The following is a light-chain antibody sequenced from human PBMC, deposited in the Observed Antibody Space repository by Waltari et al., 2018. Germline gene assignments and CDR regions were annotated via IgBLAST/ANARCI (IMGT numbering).Light chain of an antibody. Sequence: EVVMTQSPATLSFSPGESVTLSCRASQSVGYNLAWFQQQPGQAPRLLIYGASTRATDIPDRFSGSGSGTAFTLTISSLQSEDFANYYCQQYNNWQITFGQGTRLDLK. CDR3: QQYNNWQIT. V-gene: IGKV3-15*01. CDR1: QSVGYN. CDR2: GAS. J-gene: IGKJ5*01.